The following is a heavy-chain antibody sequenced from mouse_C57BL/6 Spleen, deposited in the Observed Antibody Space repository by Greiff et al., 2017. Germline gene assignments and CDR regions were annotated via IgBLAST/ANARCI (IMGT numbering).Heavy chain of an antibody. CDR1: GFTFSDYY. Sequence: EVKLVESGGGLVQPGGSLKLSCAASGFTFSDYYMYWVRQTPEKRLEWVAYLSNGGGSTYYPDTVKGRFIISRDNAKNTLYLRMSRLRAEDTAMYYCARPKTAQAPAWFAYWGQGTLVTVSA. CDR3: ARPKTAQAPAWFAY. V-gene: IGHV5-12*01. J-gene: IGHJ3*01. D-gene: IGHD3-2*02. CDR2: LSNGGGST.